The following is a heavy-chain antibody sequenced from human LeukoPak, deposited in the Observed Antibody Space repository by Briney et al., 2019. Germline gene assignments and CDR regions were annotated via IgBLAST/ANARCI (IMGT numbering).Heavy chain of an antibody. CDR1: GGSLSRYY. Sequence: SETLSLTCTVSGGSLSRYYWSWIRQPPGKGLEWVGYIYYSGSTNYNPSLTSRVTISVDTSKNQFSLKLSSVTAADTAVYYCARVPRGAAPSGYFDYWGQGTLVTVSS. CDR3: ARVPRGAAPSGYFDY. CDR2: IYYSGST. J-gene: IGHJ4*02. V-gene: IGHV4-59*01. D-gene: IGHD3-3*01.